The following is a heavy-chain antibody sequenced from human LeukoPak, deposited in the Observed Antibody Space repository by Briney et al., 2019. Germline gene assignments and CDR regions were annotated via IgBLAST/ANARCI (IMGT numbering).Heavy chain of an antibody. Sequence: SETLSLTCTVSGGSISSYYWSWIRQPPGKGLEWIGEINHSGSTNYNPSLKSRVTISVDTSKNQFSLKLSSVTAADTAVYYCARHGEQQLVPLFDYWGQGTLVTVSS. J-gene: IGHJ4*02. V-gene: IGHV4-34*01. CDR3: ARHGEQQLVPLFDY. CDR1: GGSISSYY. D-gene: IGHD6-13*01. CDR2: INHSGST.